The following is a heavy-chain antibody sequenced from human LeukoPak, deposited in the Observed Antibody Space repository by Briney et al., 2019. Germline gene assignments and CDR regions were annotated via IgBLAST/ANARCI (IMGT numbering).Heavy chain of an antibody. D-gene: IGHD1-26*01. CDR2: INSDGRSI. J-gene: IGHJ3*02. Sequence: PGGSLRLSCAAPGFTLKHLQVQWVRQAPGKGLVRVSRINSDGRSIIYADSVKGRFTISRDNAKNTLYLQMNSLRVEDTAVYYCGRGGSPPDVLGDVLNMWGQGTMVTVSS. V-gene: IGHV3-74*01. CDR1: GFTLKHLQ. CDR3: GRGGSPPDVLGDVLNM.